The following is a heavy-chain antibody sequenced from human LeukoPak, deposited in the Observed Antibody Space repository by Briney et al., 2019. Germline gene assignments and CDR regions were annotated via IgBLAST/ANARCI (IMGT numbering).Heavy chain of an antibody. Sequence: SQTLSLTCAISGDSVSSNSAAWNWIRQSPSRGLEWLGRTYYRSKWYNDYAVSVKSRITINPDTSKNQFSLQLNSVTPEDTAVYHCARVGDYSSSLRGWFDPWGQGTLVTVSS. J-gene: IGHJ5*02. CDR3: ARVGDYSSSLRGWFDP. V-gene: IGHV6-1*01. CDR1: GDSVSSNSAA. D-gene: IGHD6-6*01. CDR2: TYYRSKWYN.